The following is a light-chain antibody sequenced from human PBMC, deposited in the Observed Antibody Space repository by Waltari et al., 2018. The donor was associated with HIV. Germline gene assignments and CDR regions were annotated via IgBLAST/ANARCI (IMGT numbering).Light chain of an antibody. CDR3: GTWDSSXXAV. Sequence: QSXLXQPPSXSXAPXQRVTISCSGXSSNIGNNYVSWYQHLPGAAPXLLIYXXXNRPSGIPDRFXXXXXGTSATLVIXGLQTGDEADYYCGTWDSSXXAVFGGGTKLTVL. J-gene: IGLJ2*01. V-gene: IGLV1-51*01. CDR1: SSNIGNNY. CDR2: XXX.